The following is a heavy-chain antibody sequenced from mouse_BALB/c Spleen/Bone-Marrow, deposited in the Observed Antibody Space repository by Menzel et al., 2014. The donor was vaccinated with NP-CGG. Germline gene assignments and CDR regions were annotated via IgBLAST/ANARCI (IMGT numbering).Heavy chain of an antibody. V-gene: IGHV1-69*02. Sequence: QFQLQQSGAELVRPGASVKVSCKASGYTFTSYWINWVKQRPGQGLEWIGNIYPSDSYTNYNQNFKDKATLTVDKSSSTAYMQLSSPTSEDSAVYYCTRQYGNYYAMDYWGQGTSVTVSS. CDR2: IYPSDSYT. CDR3: TRQYGNYYAMDY. J-gene: IGHJ4*01. CDR1: GYTFTSYW. D-gene: IGHD2-10*02.